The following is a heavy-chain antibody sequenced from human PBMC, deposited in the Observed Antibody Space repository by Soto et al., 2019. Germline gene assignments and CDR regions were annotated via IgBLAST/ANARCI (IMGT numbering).Heavy chain of an antibody. V-gene: IGHV1-69*13. CDR1: GGTFSSYA. CDR3: ARDYYGSGNHFDY. Sequence: ASVKVSCKASGGTFSSYAISWVRQAPGQGLEWMGGIIPIFGTANYAQKFQGRVTITADESTSTAYMELSSLRSEDTAVYYCARDYYGSGNHFDYWGQGTLVTVSS. CDR2: IIPIFGTA. D-gene: IGHD3-10*01. J-gene: IGHJ4*02.